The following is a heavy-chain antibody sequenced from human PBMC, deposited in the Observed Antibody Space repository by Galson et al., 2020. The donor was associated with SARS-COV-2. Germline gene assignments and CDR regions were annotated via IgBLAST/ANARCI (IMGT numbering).Heavy chain of an antibody. V-gene: IGHV4-34*01. CDR1: GGSFSGYY. Sequence: SETLSLTCAVYGGSFSGYYWSWIRQPPGKGLEWIGEINHSGSTNYNPSLKSRVTISVDTSKNQFSLKLSSVTAADTAVYYCAGQLLWFGELYIYDYYGMDVWGQGTTVTVSS. D-gene: IGHD3-10*01. CDR2: INHSGST. CDR3: AGQLLWFGELYIYDYYGMDV. J-gene: IGHJ6*02.